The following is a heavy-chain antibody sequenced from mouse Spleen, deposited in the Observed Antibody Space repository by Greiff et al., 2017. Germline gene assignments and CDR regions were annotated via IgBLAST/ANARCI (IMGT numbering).Heavy chain of an antibody. V-gene: IGHV5-6-5*01. CDR2: ISSGGST. J-gene: IGHJ4*01. CDR1: GFTFSSYA. CDR3: ARARGYAMDY. Sequence: EVQLVESGGGLVKPGGSLKLSCAASGFTFSSYAMSWVRQTPEKRLEWVASISSGGSTYYPDSVKGRFTISRDNARNILYLQMSSLRSEDTAMYYCARARGYAMDYWGQGTSVTVSS.